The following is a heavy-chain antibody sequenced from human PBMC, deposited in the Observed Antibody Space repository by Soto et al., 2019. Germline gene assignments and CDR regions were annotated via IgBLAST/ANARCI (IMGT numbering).Heavy chain of an antibody. CDR1: GYTFTSYG. J-gene: IGHJ6*02. Sequence: ASVKVSCKASGYTFTSYGISWVRQAPGQGLEWMGWISAYNGNTNYAQKLQGRVTMTTDTSTSTAYMELRSLRSDDTAVYYCARDLGSWYVSYCYYGMDVWGQGTTVTVSS. V-gene: IGHV1-18*01. CDR2: ISAYNGNT. D-gene: IGHD2-15*01. CDR3: ARDLGSWYVSYCYYGMDV.